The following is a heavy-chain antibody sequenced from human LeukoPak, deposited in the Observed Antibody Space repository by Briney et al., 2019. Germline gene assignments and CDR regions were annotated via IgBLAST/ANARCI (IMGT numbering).Heavy chain of an antibody. V-gene: IGHV1-8*01. D-gene: IGHD3-22*01. CDR1: GYTFTSYD. CDR3: VRTGDYDDSAVHH. CDR2: MSPNSGNT. J-gene: IGHJ1*01. Sequence: ASVKVSCKASGYTFTSYDINWVRQATGQGLEWMGWMSPNSGNTGYAQNFQGRVTMTRNTSISTAYMELSSLRSEDTAVYYCVRTGDYDDSAVHHWGQGTLVTVSS.